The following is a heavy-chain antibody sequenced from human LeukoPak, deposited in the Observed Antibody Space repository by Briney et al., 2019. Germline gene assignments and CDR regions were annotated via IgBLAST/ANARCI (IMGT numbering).Heavy chain of an antibody. D-gene: IGHD3-10*01. V-gene: IGHV3-21*01. CDR3: ATQHYYGSGSNY. J-gene: IGHJ4*02. Sequence: KPGGSLRLSCAASGFTFSSYSMNWVRQAPGKGLEWVSSISSSSSYIYYADSVKGRFTISRDNAKNSLYLQMNRLRAEDTAVYYCATQHYYGSGSNYWGQGTLVTVSS. CDR1: GFTFSSYS. CDR2: ISSSSSYI.